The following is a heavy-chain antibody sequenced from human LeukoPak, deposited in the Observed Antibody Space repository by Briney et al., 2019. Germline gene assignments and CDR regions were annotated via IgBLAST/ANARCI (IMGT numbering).Heavy chain of an antibody. D-gene: IGHD3-16*01. CDR3: ARELGPVAAWFDP. CDR2: INPNSGGT. Sequence: ASVKVSCKASGYTFTDYYMHWVRQAPGQGLELMGWINPNSGGTNYAQKFQGRVTMTRDTSISTAYMELSSLRSEDTAVYYCARELGPVAAWFDPWGQGTLVTVSS. V-gene: IGHV1-2*02. CDR1: GYTFTDYY. J-gene: IGHJ5*02.